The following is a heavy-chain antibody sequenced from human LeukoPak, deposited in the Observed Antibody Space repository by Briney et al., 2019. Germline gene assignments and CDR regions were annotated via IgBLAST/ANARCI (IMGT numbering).Heavy chain of an antibody. CDR2: IYHSGST. V-gene: IGHV4-30-2*01. CDR3: ARSGDVTQIDY. J-gene: IGHJ4*02. CDR1: GGSISSGGYY. D-gene: IGHD4-23*01. Sequence: PSETLSLTCTVSGGSISSGGYYWSWIRQPPGKGLEWIGYIYHSGSTYYNPSLKSRVTISVDRSKNQFSLKLSSVTAADTAVYYCARSGDVTQIDYWGQGTLVTVSS.